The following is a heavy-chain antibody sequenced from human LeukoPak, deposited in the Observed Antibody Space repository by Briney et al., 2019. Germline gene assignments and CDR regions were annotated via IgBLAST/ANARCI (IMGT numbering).Heavy chain of an antibody. Sequence: GGSLRLSCEASGFTFSSYWMSWVRQAPGQGLEWVANIKQDGGEKDYVDYVRGRFTISRDTAKSSLYLQMSSLRAEDTAVYHCARGMTTVTTNFLIYWGQGTLVTVSS. V-gene: IGHV3-7*02. D-gene: IGHD4-17*01. CDR3: ARGMTTVTTNFLIY. CDR2: IKQDGGEK. CDR1: GFTFSSYW. J-gene: IGHJ4*02.